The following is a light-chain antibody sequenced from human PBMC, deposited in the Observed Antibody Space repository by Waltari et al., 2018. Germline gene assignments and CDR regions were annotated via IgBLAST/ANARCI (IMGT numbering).Light chain of an antibody. V-gene: IGLV1-44*01. CDR2: RNK. J-gene: IGLJ1*01. Sequence: QSVLPQPPSASGPPGQRVSISCSGSSSNIARNIVTWYQQVTGTAPKLLIYRNKERPSGVPDRFSGSKSGTSASLAISGLQSEDEADYYCAAWDDSLNGYVFGTATKVTVL. CDR1: SSNIARNI. CDR3: AAWDDSLNGYV.